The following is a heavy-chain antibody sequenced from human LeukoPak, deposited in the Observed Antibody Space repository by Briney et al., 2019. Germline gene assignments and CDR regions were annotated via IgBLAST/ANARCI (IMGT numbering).Heavy chain of an antibody. J-gene: IGHJ6*03. CDR1: GYTFTSYG. CDR2: INPSGGST. D-gene: IGHD6-19*01. CDR3: ARFSGVAVAGTGYYYYMDV. Sequence: ASVKVSCKASGYTFTSYGISWVRQAPGQGLEWMGIINPSGGSTRYTQKFQGRVTMTRDMSTSTVYMELSSLRSEDTAVYYCARFSGVAVAGTGYYYYMDVWGKGTTVTVSS. V-gene: IGHV1-46*01.